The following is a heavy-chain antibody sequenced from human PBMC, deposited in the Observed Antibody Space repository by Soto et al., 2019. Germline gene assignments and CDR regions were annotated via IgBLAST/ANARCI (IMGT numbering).Heavy chain of an antibody. J-gene: IGHJ6*01. CDR1: GFTFSSYG. Sequence: QVQLVESGGGVVQPGRSLRLSCAASGFTFSSYGMHWVRQAPGKGLEWVAVISYDGSNKYYADSVKGRFTISRDNSKNTLYLQMNSLRAEDTGVYYCAKDVKIFGADYYGTDVWGQGTTVTVSS. CDR3: AKDVKIFGADYYGTDV. D-gene: IGHD3-9*01. V-gene: IGHV3-30*18. CDR2: ISYDGSNK.